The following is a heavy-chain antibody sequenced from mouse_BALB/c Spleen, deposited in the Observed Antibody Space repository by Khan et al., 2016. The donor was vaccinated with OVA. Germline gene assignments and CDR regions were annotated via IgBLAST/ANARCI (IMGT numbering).Heavy chain of an antibody. CDR3: ARIYRSVFDY. CDR2: INPHIGET. J-gene: IGHJ2*01. Sequence: VQLQQSGPELVKPGASVKISCKASGYSFTGYFMNWVMQSHGKSLEWIGRINPHIGETFYNQKFKGKATLTVDESSSTAHMELRSLASEDSAVYYGARIYRSVFDYWGQGTTLTVSS. CDR1: GYSFTGYF. V-gene: IGHV1-20*02. D-gene: IGHD1-1*01.